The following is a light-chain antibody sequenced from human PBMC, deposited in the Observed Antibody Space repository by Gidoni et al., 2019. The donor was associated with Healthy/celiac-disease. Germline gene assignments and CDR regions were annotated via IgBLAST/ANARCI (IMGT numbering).Light chain of an antibody. V-gene: IGLV1-47*01. CDR2: RNN. J-gene: IGLJ3*02. CDR1: SSNIGSNY. CDR3: AAWDDSLSGHWV. Sequence: QSVLTQPPSASGTPGQGVTISCSGSSSNIGSNYVYWYQQLPGTAPKPLIYRNNQRPSGVPDRFSGSKSGTSASLAISGLRSEDEADYYCAAWDDSLSGHWVFGGGTKLTVL.